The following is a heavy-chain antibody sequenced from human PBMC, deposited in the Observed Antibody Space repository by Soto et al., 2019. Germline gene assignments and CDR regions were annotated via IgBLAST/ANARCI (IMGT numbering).Heavy chain of an antibody. D-gene: IGHD6-19*01. CDR3: VAGSGWLPDF. V-gene: IGHV3-7*01. Sequence: EVQLVESGGGLVQPRGSLRLSCAASGFSFSTYWMNWVRQAPGKVLEWVAIIKKDGSEKLYVDSVKGRFTISRDNARNSLYLEMNSLRAEDTAVYYCVAGSGWLPDFWGQGTLVTVSS. J-gene: IGHJ4*02. CDR2: IKKDGSEK. CDR1: GFSFSTYW.